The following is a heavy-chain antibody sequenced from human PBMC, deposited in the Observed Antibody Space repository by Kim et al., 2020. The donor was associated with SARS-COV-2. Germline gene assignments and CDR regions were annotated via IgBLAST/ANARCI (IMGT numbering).Heavy chain of an antibody. Sequence: GGSLRLSCAASGFTFSSYGMHWVRQAPGKGLEWVAVITYDGSNKYYADSVKGRFTISRDNSKNTLYLQMNSLRAEDTAVYYCAKAGWSSGWQDIDYWGQGTLVTVSS. CDR3: AKAGWSSGWQDIDY. D-gene: IGHD6-19*01. J-gene: IGHJ4*02. CDR1: GFTFSSYG. CDR2: ITYDGSNK. V-gene: IGHV3-30*18.